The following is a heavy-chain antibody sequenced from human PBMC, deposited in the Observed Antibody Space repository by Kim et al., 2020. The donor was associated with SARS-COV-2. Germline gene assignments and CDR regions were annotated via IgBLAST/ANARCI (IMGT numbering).Heavy chain of an antibody. CDR3: ARNLKRDGSGWFGYYNGMDV. CDR2: IKQDGSEK. J-gene: IGHJ6*02. CDR1: EFTFTSYW. D-gene: IGHD6-19*01. V-gene: IGHV3-7*01. Sequence: GGSLRLSCAASEFTFTSYWMTWVRQAPGKGLEWVSNIKQDGSEKYYVDSVKGRFTISRDNAKNSLFLQMNSLRAEDTAVYYCARNLKRDGSGWFGYYNGMDVWGQGTTVTVSS.